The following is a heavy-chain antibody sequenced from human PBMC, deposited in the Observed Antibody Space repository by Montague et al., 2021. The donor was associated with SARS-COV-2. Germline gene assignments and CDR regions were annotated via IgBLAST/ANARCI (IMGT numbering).Heavy chain of an antibody. D-gene: IGHD2-2*01. V-gene: IGHV4-39*07. CDR3: ARPLTSGSVVVVLDY. CDR1: GDSIRTGQHY. J-gene: IGHJ4*02. Sequence: SETLSLTCTVSGDSIRTGQHYWNWIRQSPGKGLEWIGCIFHSWTSNYNPSLRSRVAMSVDTSNNQFSLTLTSVTAADTAVYYCARPLTSGSVVVVLDYWGQGALVIVSS. CDR2: IFHSWTS.